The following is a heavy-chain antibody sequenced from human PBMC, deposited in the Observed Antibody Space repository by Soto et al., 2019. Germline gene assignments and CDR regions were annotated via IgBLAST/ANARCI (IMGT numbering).Heavy chain of an antibody. CDR3: AKGLSRFGGNSATFDY. J-gene: IGHJ4*02. CDR2: VTGDHRT. V-gene: IGHV3-23*01. D-gene: IGHD3-10*01. CDR1: GFTFNNYA. Sequence: EVQLLESGGGLVQPGGSLRLSCAASGFTFNNYAMSWVRQAPEKGLEWVSIVTGDHRTYYATSLSGRFIISRDNSKNTVYLQMNSLRGDDTALYYCAKGLSRFGGNSATFDYWGQGTLVTVSS.